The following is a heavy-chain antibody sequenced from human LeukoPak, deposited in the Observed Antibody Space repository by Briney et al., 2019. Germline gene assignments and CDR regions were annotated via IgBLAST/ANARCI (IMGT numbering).Heavy chain of an antibody. D-gene: IGHD5-18*01. J-gene: IGHJ6*02. CDR3: ARDGSYGYHGMDV. CDR1: GGSISSDD. Sequence: SETLSLTCNVSGGSISSDDWSWIRQIAGKGLEWIGRIYSSGSTNYNPSLKSRVTISVDTSKNQFSLKLSSVTAADTAVYYCARDGSYGYHGMDVWGQGTTVTVSS. V-gene: IGHV4-4*07. CDR2: IYSSGST.